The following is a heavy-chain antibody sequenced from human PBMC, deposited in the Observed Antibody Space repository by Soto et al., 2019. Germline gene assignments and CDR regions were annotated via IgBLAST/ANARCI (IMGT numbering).Heavy chain of an antibody. CDR2: IYWDDDK. J-gene: IGHJ6*02. V-gene: IGHV2-5*02. Sequence: QITLKESGPTLVKPTQTLTLTCTFSGFSLSTSGVGVGWIRQPPGKALEWLALIYWDDDKRYSPSLKSRLTITKDTSKNQVVLTMTNMDPVDTATYSCAHGPGYSSGWYHYGMDVWGQGTTVTVSS. CDR1: GFSLSTSGVG. CDR3: AHGPGYSSGWYHYGMDV. D-gene: IGHD6-19*01.